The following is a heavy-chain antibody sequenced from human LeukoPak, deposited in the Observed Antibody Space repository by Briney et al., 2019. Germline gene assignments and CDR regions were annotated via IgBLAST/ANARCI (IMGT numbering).Heavy chain of an antibody. CDR3: ARDANTYYYEINGYTDAFDI. CDR1: GYTFTGYY. CDR2: INPNSGGT. V-gene: IGHV1-2*02. D-gene: IGHD3-22*01. J-gene: IGHJ3*02. Sequence: GASVKVSCKASGYTFTGYYMHWVRQAPGQGLEWMGWINPNSGGTNYAQKFQGRVTMTRDTSISTAYMELSRLRSDDTAVYYCARDANTYYYEINGYTDAFDIWGQGTMVTVSS.